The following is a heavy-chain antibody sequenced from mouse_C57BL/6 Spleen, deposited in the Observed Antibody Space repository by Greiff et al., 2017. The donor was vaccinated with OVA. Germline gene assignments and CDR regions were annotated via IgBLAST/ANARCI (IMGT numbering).Heavy chain of an antibody. CDR1: GYTFTSYW. Sequence: QVQLKQSGAELVMPGASVKLSCKASGYTFTSYWMHWVKQRPGQGLEWIGEIDPSDSYTNYNQKFKGKSTLTVDKSSSTAYMQLSSLTSEDSAVDYCARGYSNYVGAMDVWGQGTSVTVSS. J-gene: IGHJ4*01. D-gene: IGHD2-5*01. CDR2: IDPSDSYT. V-gene: IGHV1-69*01. CDR3: ARGYSNYVGAMDV.